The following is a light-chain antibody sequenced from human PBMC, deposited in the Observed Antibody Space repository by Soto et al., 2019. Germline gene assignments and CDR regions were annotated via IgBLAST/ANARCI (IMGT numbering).Light chain of an antibody. J-gene: IGKJ2*01. Sequence: EIVLMQSPGTLSLSPVERATLSCMASQTMTRAYVAWYQQKPGQAPRLLIYAASYRATGISDKFSGSGSGTDFSLTISRLEPEDSAVYYCHQYHSPPQTFGQGTKVDIK. V-gene: IGKV3-20*01. CDR3: HQYHSPPQT. CDR1: QTMTRAY. CDR2: AAS.